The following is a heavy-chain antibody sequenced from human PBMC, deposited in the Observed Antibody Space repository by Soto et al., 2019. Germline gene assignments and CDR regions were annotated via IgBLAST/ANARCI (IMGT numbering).Heavy chain of an antibody. CDR3: ARQFEDVVVPAARPPWAYMDV. V-gene: IGHV3-74*01. J-gene: IGHJ6*03. Sequence: HPGGSLRLSCAASGFTFSSYWMHWVRQAPGKGLVWVSRINSDGSSTSYADSVKGRFTISRDNAKNTLYLQMNSLRAEDTAVYYCARQFEDVVVPAARPPWAYMDVWGKGTTVSVSS. CDR2: INSDGSST. CDR1: GFTFSSYW. D-gene: IGHD2-2*01.